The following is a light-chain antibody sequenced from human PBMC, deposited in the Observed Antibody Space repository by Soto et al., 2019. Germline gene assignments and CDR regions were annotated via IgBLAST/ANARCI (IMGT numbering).Light chain of an antibody. J-gene: IGLJ1*01. V-gene: IGLV3-21*04. CDR2: YDY. CDR3: QVWDSGSDHYV. Sequence: SYELTQPPSVSVAPGKTATITCGGNNVGSRSVHWYQQKPGQAPVLVIYYDYDRPSGIPERFSGSNSGNTATLTISRVEAGDEADYYCQVWDSGSDHYVFGTGTKLTVL. CDR1: NVGSRS.